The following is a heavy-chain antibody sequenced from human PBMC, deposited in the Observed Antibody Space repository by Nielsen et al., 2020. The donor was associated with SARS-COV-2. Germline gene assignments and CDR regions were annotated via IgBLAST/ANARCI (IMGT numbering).Heavy chain of an antibody. CDR2: IYYSGST. D-gene: IGHD3-3*01. Sequence: SETLSLTCTVSGGSISSYYWGWIRQPPGKGLEWIGYIYYSGSTNYNPSLKSRVTISVDTSKNQFSLKLSSVTAADTAVYYCARHLYDFWYHYQGFDYWGQGTLVTVSS. CDR1: GGSISSYY. V-gene: IGHV4-59*08. CDR3: ARHLYDFWYHYQGFDY. J-gene: IGHJ4*02.